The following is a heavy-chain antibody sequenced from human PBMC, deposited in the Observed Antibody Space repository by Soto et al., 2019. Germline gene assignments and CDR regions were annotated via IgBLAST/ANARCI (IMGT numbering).Heavy chain of an antibody. CDR2: IYYSGST. CDR1: GGSISSYY. Sequence: PSETLSLTCTVSGGSISSYYWSWIRQPPGKGLEWIGYIYYSGSTNYNPSLKSRVTISVDTSKNQFSLKLSSVTAADTAVYYCARDSRGSGSYIGFDPWGQGTLVTVSS. CDR3: ARDSRGSGSYIGFDP. D-gene: IGHD3-10*01. V-gene: IGHV4-59*01. J-gene: IGHJ5*02.